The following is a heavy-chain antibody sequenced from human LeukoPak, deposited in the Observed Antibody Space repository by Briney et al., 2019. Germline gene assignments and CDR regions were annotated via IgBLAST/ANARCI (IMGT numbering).Heavy chain of an antibody. Sequence: PSETLSLTCAVYGGSFSGFYWIWIRQTSGKGLEWIGEINHSGSTNYNPSLKSRVTMSVDTSKNQFSLNLRSMTAADAGMYYCARDPFYYYDSSGYYDYWGQGTLVTVSS. D-gene: IGHD3-22*01. V-gene: IGHV4-34*01. CDR1: GGSFSGFY. CDR2: INHSGST. CDR3: ARDPFYYYDSSGYYDY. J-gene: IGHJ4*02.